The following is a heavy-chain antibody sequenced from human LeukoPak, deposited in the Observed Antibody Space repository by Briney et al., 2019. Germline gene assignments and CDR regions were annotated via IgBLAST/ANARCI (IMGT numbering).Heavy chain of an antibody. CDR1: GFTFSSYT. CDR3: VRGWFDF. Sequence: PGGSLRLSCAASGFTFSSYTMNWVRLAPGKGLEWVSSISSGSGYIQYADSVKGRSTISRDNAENSVFLQMRSLRVDDTALYYCVRGWFDFWGQGTPVTVSS. J-gene: IGHJ5*01. CDR2: ISSGSGYI. V-gene: IGHV3-21*01.